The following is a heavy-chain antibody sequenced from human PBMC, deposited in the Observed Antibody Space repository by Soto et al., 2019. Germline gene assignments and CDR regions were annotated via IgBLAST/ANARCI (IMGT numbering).Heavy chain of an antibody. CDR1: GGSISSGGYS. CDR2: IYHSGST. V-gene: IGHV4-30-2*01. Sequence: SETLSVTWAVSGGSISSGGYSWSWIRQPPGKGLEWIGYIYHSGSTYYNPSLKSRVTISVDRSKNQFSLKLSSVTAADTAVYYCARSVRYYDYVWGSYEQEVNWFDPWGQGTLVTVSS. J-gene: IGHJ5*02. D-gene: IGHD3-16*01. CDR3: ARSVRYYDYVWGSYEQEVNWFDP.